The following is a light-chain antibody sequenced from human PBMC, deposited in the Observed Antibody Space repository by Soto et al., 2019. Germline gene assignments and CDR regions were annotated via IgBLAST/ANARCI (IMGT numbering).Light chain of an antibody. J-gene: IGKJ1*01. V-gene: IGKV3-20*01. Sequence: EIVLTQSPGTLSLSPGERATLSCRASQSVSSSYLAWYQQKPGQAPRLLIYDASSRATGIPDRFSGSGSGTDFTLNISRLEPEDFGVYYCQQYGSAPETFGQGTKVEIE. CDR3: QQYGSAPET. CDR1: QSVSSSY. CDR2: DAS.